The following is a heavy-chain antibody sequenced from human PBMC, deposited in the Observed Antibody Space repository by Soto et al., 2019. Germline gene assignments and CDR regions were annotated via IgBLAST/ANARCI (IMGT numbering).Heavy chain of an antibody. CDR3: ARAPGRRYNYYAMDV. J-gene: IGHJ6*02. CDR1: GFTFSSYG. D-gene: IGHD3-16*02. Sequence: GGSLRLSCAAPGFTFSSYGMDWVCQAPGKGLEWVAVISPDGSNKHYADSVKSRFTISRDNSKNMLYLQMNSPRPEDTAVYYCARAPGRRYNYYAMDVWSQGTTVTVSS. V-gene: IGHV3-30-3*01. CDR2: ISPDGSNK.